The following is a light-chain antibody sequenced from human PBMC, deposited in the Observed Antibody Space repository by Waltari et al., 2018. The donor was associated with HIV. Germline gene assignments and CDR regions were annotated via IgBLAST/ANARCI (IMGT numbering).Light chain of an antibody. CDR3: CSYVGWSTILYV. J-gene: IGLJ1*01. V-gene: IGLV2-23*02. CDR2: EVS. Sequence: QSALTQPASVSGSPGQSITISCTGTSSDVGSYNLFSWYQQHPGKAPKLMIYEVSNRPSGVSNRFSGSKSGNTASLTISGLQAEDEADYYCCSYVGWSTILYVFGTGTKVTVL. CDR1: SSDVGSYNL.